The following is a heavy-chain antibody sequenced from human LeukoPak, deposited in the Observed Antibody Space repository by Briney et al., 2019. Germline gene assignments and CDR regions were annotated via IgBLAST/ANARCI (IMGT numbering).Heavy chain of an antibody. V-gene: IGHV3-48*02. CDR1: GFPFSSHV. D-gene: IGHD6-19*01. J-gene: IGHJ2*01. Sequence: GGSLRLSCAASGFPFSSHVLSWVRQAPGKGLEWIAYINHNGEAIYYPDFVKGRFIISRDNAKNSLFLQMNDLRDEDTAVYYCARGITVTGTDWYFDLWGRGTLVTVSS. CDR2: INHNGEAI. CDR3: ARGITVTGTDWYFDL.